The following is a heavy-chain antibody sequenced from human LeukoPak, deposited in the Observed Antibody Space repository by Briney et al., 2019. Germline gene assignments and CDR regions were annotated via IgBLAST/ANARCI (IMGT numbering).Heavy chain of an antibody. D-gene: IGHD2/OR15-2a*01. V-gene: IGHV3-15*01. CDR2: IKSKTDGGTT. J-gene: IGHJ3*02. Sequence: GGSLRLSCAASVFTFSNAWMIWLRQAPGKGLEWVGRIKSKTDGGTTDHAAPVKGRFTISRDDSKNTLYLQMNSLKTEDTAVYYCTTPFTEDGAFDIWCQGTMATVSS. CDR3: TTPFTEDGAFDI. CDR1: VFTFSNAW.